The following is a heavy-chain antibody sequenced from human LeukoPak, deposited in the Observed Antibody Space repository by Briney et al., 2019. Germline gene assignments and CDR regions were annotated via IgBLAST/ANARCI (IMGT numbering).Heavy chain of an antibody. V-gene: IGHV4-4*09. Sequence: SETLSLTCTVSNGSISTYYWSWIRQPPGKGLEWIGYIYSGGSTNSNPSLKSRVTISVDTSKNQFSLKLSSVTAADTAVYYCAGSVPAPKEFAHWGQGTLVTVSS. CDR3: AGSVPAPKEFAH. D-gene: IGHD1-1*01. J-gene: IGHJ4*02. CDR1: NGSISTYY. CDR2: IYSGGST.